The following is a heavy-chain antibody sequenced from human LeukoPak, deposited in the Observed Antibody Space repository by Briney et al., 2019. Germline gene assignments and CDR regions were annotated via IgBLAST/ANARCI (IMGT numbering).Heavy chain of an antibody. CDR1: GFTFSSYA. CDR3: ARDGEAYCTNGVCPLGGLDY. CDR2: ISYEGSNK. J-gene: IGHJ4*02. Sequence: GRSLRLSCAASGFTFSSYAMHWVRQAPGKGLEWVAVISYEGSNKYYADSVKGRFTISRDNSKNTLYLQMNSLRAEDTAVYYCARDGEAYCTNGVCPLGGLDYWGQGTLVTVSS. D-gene: IGHD2-8*01. V-gene: IGHV3-30-3*01.